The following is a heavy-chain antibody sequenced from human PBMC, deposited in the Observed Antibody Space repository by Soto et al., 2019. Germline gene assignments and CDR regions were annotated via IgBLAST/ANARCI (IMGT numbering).Heavy chain of an antibody. CDR2: ISYDGSLD. Sequence: QVQLVESGGGVVQPGRSLRLSCAASGFTFTNFGMHWVRQAPGKGLEWVAIISYDGSLDYYIDSVRGRFTISRDNSMNTLFLQMNSLRPEDTAVYYCAKDHNSGWYNSAAPIDYWGQGTLVTVSS. V-gene: IGHV3-30*18. D-gene: IGHD6-19*01. CDR1: GFTFTNFG. J-gene: IGHJ4*02. CDR3: AKDHNSGWYNSAAPIDY.